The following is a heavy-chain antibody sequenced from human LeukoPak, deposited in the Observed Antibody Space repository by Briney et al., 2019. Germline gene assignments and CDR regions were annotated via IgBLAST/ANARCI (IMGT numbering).Heavy chain of an antibody. CDR2: IYYSGST. Sequence: SETLSLTCTVSGGSISSYYWSWIRQPPGKGLEWIGYIYYSGSTNYNPSLKSRVTISVDTSKNQFSLKLSSVTAADTAVYYCAHVPDSSGYYLTFNYWGQGTLVTVSS. V-gene: IGHV4-59*08. CDR3: AHVPDSSGYYLTFNY. CDR1: GGSISSYY. J-gene: IGHJ4*02. D-gene: IGHD3-22*01.